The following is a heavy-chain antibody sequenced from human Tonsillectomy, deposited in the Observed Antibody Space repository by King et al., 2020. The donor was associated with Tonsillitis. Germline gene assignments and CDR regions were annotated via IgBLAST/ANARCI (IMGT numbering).Heavy chain of an antibody. CDR1: GGTFSSYA. Sequence: VQLVQSGAEVKKPGSSVKVSCKASGGTFSSYAISWVRQAPGQGLEWMGRIIPILGIANYAQKSQGRVTITADKSTSTAYMELSSLRSEDTAVYYCARDLVVLPAALYYYYGMDVWDQGPTVTVSS. D-gene: IGHD2-2*01. CDR3: ARDLVVLPAALYYYYGMDV. V-gene: IGHV1-69*09. CDR2: IIPILGIA. J-gene: IGHJ6*02.